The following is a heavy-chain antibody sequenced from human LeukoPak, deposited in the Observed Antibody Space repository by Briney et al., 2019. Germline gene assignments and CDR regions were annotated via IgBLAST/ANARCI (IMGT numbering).Heavy chain of an antibody. V-gene: IGHV3-64*01. CDR1: GFSFSSFF. J-gene: IGHJ5*02. CDR2: ISANGGRT. Sequence: GGSLRLSCAASGFSFSSFFMHWVRQAPGKGLEYVSGISANGGRTYYANSVKGRFTISRDSSKNTLYLHLGSLRPEDMAVYYCARGTRFITVAGTSLSFDPWGQGILVIVSS. CDR3: ARGTRFITVAGTSLSFDP. D-gene: IGHD6-19*01.